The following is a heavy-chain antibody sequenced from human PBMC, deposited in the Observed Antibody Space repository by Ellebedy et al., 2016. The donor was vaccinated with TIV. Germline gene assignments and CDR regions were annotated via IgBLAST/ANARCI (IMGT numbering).Heavy chain of an antibody. CDR2: ISAYNGAT. Sequence: ASVKVSCKASDYTFTSYGIIWVRQAPGQGLEWMGWISAYNGATNYARNLQDRVTMTTDASASIAYMELRSLRSDDTAVYYCARDMVQGMVAKYLWFDSWGQGTQVTVSS. CDR1: DYTFTSYG. CDR3: ARDMVQGMVAKYLWFDS. V-gene: IGHV1-18*04. D-gene: IGHD3-10*01. J-gene: IGHJ5*01.